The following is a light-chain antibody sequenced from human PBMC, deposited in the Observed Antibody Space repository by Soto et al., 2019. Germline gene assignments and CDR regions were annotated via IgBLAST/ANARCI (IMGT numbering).Light chain of an antibody. CDR3: SSYAGSPSYV. V-gene: IGLV2-8*01. Sequence: QSVLTQPPSASGSPGQSVTISCTGTSSDVGGYNYVSWYQQHPGKAPKLMIYEVSKRPSGVPDRFSGSKSGNTASLTVSGLQAEEEADYYCSSYAGSPSYVFGTGTKVTVL. CDR1: SSDVGGYNY. CDR2: EVS. J-gene: IGLJ1*01.